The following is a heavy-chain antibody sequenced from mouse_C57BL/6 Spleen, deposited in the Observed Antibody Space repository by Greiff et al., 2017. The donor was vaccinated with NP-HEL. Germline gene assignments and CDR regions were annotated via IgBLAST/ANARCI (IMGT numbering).Heavy chain of an antibody. CDR2: IDPSDSET. CDR3: ARSDYGSRRYFDY. V-gene: IGHV1-52*01. Sequence: VQLQQSGAELVRPGSSVKLSCKASGYTFTSYWMHWVKQRPIQGLEWIGNIDPSDSETHYNQKFKDKATLTVDKSSSTAYMQLSSLTSEDSAVYYCARSDYGSRRYFDYWGQGTTLTVSS. J-gene: IGHJ2*01. D-gene: IGHD1-1*01. CDR1: GYTFTSYW.